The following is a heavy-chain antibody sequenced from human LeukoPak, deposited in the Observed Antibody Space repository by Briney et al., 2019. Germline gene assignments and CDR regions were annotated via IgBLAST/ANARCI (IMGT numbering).Heavy chain of an antibody. V-gene: IGHV3-66*02. Sequence: PGGSLRLSCAASGFTVSSNYMSWVRQSPGKGLEWVSVIYSGGSTYYADSVKGRFTISRDNSKNTLYLQMNSLRAEDTAVYYCARDTPLYYDRSGYYYDYWGQGTLVTVSS. CDR2: IYSGGST. D-gene: IGHD3-22*01. J-gene: IGHJ4*02. CDR1: GFTVSSNY. CDR3: ARDTPLYYDRSGYYYDY.